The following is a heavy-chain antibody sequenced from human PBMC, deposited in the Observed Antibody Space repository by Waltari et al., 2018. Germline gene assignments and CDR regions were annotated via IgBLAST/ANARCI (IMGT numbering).Heavy chain of an antibody. J-gene: IGHJ6*02. D-gene: IGHD3-10*01. CDR2: INHSGST. Sequence: QVQLQQWGAGLLKPSETLSLTCAVYGGSFSGYYWSWIRQPPGKGLEWIGEINHSGSTNYNPSLKSRVTISVDTSKNQFSLKLSSVTAADTAVYYCARSGVRAGYYYYYGMDVWGQGTTVTVS. CDR1: GGSFSGYY. CDR3: ARSGVRAGYYYYYGMDV. V-gene: IGHV4-34*01.